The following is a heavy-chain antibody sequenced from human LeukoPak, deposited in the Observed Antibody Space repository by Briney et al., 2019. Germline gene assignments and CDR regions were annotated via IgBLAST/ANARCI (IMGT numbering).Heavy chain of an antibody. Sequence: ASVKVSCKASGYTFSNYYIHWVRQAPGQGLEWMGIIGGSTNYAQKFQGRVTMTRDTSISTAYMELSRLRSDDTAVYYCARVWFGELSQPDYWGQGTLVTVSS. D-gene: IGHD3-10*01. CDR1: GYTFSNYY. CDR2: IGGST. J-gene: IGHJ4*02. CDR3: ARVWFGELSQPDY. V-gene: IGHV1-46*01.